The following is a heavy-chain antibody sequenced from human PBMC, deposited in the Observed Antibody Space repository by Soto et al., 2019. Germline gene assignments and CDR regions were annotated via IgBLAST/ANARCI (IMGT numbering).Heavy chain of an antibody. V-gene: IGHV1-2*02. CDR1: GYPVTAYY. Sequence: QLHLVQSGAVVKKPGASVTVSCSASGYPVTAYYMHWVRQAPGRGLEWMGGINPATGAAKYTQTFQGRVPMSRDTATSKVVMEPSGPLSRDPGGFYWARGGGVGVAGSAAFDMWGQGTLVTVSS. D-gene: IGHD3-3*01. CDR2: INPATGAA. J-gene: IGHJ3*02. CDR3: ARGGGVGVAGSAAFDM.